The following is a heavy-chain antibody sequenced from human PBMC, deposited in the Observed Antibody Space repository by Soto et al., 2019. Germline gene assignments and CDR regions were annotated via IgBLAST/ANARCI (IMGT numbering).Heavy chain of an antibody. CDR3: ARVAVAGSDAFDI. CDR2: IYYSGST. V-gene: IGHV4-59*01. J-gene: IGHJ3*02. D-gene: IGHD6-19*01. CDR1: GGSISSYY. Sequence: SETLSLTCTVSGGSISSYYWSWIRQPPGKGLEWIGYIYYSGSTNYNPSLKSRVTISVDTSKNQFSLKLSSVIAADTAVYYCARVAVAGSDAFDIWGQGTMVTVSS.